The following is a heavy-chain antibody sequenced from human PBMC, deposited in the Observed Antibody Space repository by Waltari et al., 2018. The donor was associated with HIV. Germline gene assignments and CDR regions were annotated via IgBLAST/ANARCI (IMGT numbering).Heavy chain of an antibody. D-gene: IGHD2-15*01. CDR1: GFTFNNAW. Sequence: EVQLVESGGDLVKPGGSLRLSCAGSGFTFNNAWMNWVRQAPGKGLEWVGLLKSKADGGTTDYAAPVKGRFIVSRDDSKNTLYLQMNSLKTDDTAVYYCTTFTAAGAFDIWGQGTMVTVSS. CDR2: LKSKADGGTT. V-gene: IGHV3-15*01. CDR3: TTFTAAGAFDI. J-gene: IGHJ3*02.